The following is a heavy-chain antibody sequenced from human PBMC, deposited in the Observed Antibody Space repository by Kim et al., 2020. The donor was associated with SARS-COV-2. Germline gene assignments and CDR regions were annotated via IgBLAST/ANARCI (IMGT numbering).Heavy chain of an antibody. V-gene: IGHV3-33*01. CDR3: ARGYYDSSGYYP. J-gene: IGHJ4*02. CDR2: IWYDGSKK. CDR1: GFTFSSYG. Sequence: GGSLRLSCAASGFTFSSYGMHWVRQAPGKGLEWVAVIWYDGSKKYYADSVKGRFTISRVNSKHTLYLQLNSLRAEDTAVYYCARGYYDSSGYYPWGQGT. D-gene: IGHD3-22*01.